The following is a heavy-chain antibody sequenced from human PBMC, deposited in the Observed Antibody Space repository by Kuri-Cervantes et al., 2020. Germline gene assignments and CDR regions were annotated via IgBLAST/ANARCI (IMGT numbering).Heavy chain of an antibody. Sequence: GESLKISCAASGFTFSSYAMSWVRQAPGKGLEWVSAISGSGGSTYYADSVKGRFTISRDNSKNTLYLQMNSLRAEDTAVYYCARVERGWFDPWGQGTLVTVSS. J-gene: IGHJ5*02. CDR2: ISGSGGST. CDR3: ARVERGWFDP. V-gene: IGHV3-23*01. D-gene: IGHD1-1*01. CDR1: GFTFSSYA.